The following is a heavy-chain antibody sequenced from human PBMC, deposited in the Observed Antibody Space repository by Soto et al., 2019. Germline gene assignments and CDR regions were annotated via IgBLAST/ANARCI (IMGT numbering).Heavy chain of an antibody. CDR1: GGSISSYY. Sequence: SETLSLTCSVSGGSISSYYWSWIRQPPGKGLEWIGDIYYSVSTNYNPSLKSRVTISVDTSKNQFSLKLSSVTAADTAVYYCARHSPPMYDILTGTTLDPYYGMDVWGQGTTVTVSS. D-gene: IGHD3-9*01. CDR2: IYYSVST. V-gene: IGHV4-59*08. J-gene: IGHJ6*02. CDR3: ARHSPPMYDILTGTTLDPYYGMDV.